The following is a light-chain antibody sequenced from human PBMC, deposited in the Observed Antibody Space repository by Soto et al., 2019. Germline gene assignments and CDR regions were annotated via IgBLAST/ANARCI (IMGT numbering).Light chain of an antibody. V-gene: IGKV4-1*01. J-gene: IGKJ2*01. CDR2: WAS. CDR3: QQFYTAPYT. CDR1: QSVLHSSNNKNY. Sequence: DIVMTQSPDSLAVSLGERATINCKSSQSVLHSSNNKNYLTWYQQKPGQPPKLLIYWASTRESGVPDRFSGSGSGTDFTFTISSLQAEDVAVYYCQQFYTAPYTFGQGTMLEIK.